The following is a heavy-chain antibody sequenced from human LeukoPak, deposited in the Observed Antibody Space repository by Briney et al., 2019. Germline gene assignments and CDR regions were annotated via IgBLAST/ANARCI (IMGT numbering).Heavy chain of an antibody. D-gene: IGHD2-15*01. CDR2: IFTSGGT. J-gene: IGHJ4*02. CDR3: AREESGYCDGGSCPYYFDY. CDR1: SGSISSGSYY. V-gene: IGHV4-61*02. Sequence: SETLSLTCTVSSGSISSGSYYWSWIRQPAGKGLEWIGRIFTSGGTNYNPSLKSRVTISVDTSKNQSSLKPNSVTAADAAVYYCAREESGYCDGGSCPYYFDYWGQGTLVTVSS.